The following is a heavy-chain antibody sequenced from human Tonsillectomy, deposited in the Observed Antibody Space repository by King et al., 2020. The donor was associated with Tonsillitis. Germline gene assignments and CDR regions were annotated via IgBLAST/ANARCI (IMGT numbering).Heavy chain of an antibody. CDR2: IKSDGGTT. J-gene: IGHJ6*02. CDR3: NTENLDRLNHFYYYGMDV. D-gene: IGHD6-25*01. V-gene: IGHV3-15*01. Sequence: DVQLVESGGGLVKPGGSLRLSCAASGFTFTNAWMSWVRQVPGKGLEWVGRIKSDGGTTDYGAPVKGRFTISRDDSKNTLYLQMNSLKTEDTAVYFCNTENLDRLNHFYYYGMDVWGQGTTVTVSS. CDR1: GFTFTNAW.